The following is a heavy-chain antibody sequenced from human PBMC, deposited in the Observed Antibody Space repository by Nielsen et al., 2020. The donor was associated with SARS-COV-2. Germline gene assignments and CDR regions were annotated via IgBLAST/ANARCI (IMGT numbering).Heavy chain of an antibody. D-gene: IGHD1/OR15-1a*01. J-gene: IGHJ5*02. CDR3: AKNSAWRFDP. CDR1: GFTFSRFW. Sequence: GGSLRLSCAASGFTFSRFWMSWVRQAPGKGLEWVANTKEDGSEKYYGGSVKGRFTISRDNAKNLLFLEMHSLRADDTAVYYCAKNSAWRFDPWGQGTLVTVSS. V-gene: IGHV3-7*01. CDR2: TKEDGSEK.